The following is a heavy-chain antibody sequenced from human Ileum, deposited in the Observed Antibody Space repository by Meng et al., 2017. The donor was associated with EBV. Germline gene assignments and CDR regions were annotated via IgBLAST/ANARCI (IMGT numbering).Heavy chain of an antibody. Sequence: QLQLQESGPGQVKPSETLSLTCSCSGGSVSSGVKYWSWIRQPPGKGLEWIGYIYNSGSTNYNPSLKSRVTISVDTSKNQFSLKLSSVTAADTAVYYCARDGYSSGSDWGQGTLVTVSS. J-gene: IGHJ4*02. CDR2: IYNSGST. D-gene: IGHD6-19*01. V-gene: IGHV4-61*08. CDR1: GGSVSSGVKY. CDR3: ARDGYSSGSD.